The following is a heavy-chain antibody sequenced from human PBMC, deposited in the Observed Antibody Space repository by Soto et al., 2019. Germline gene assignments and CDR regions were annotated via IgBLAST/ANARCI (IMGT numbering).Heavy chain of an antibody. CDR3: VKYRLHSALQY. J-gene: IGHJ1*01. CDR1: NTSISDDY. CDR2: SHYSGNS. Sequence: SDTLSLTCNVSNTSISDDYWAWIRQSPGKGLEWIGFSHYSGNSAYNPSLKTRVSMSVDTSKKQVSLKLTSVTAADTAVYYCVKYRLHSALQYWGQGTLVTVSS. D-gene: IGHD3-16*02. V-gene: IGHV4-59*01.